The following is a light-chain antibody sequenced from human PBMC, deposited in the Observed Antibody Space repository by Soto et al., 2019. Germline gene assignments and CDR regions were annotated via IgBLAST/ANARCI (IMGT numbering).Light chain of an antibody. Sequence: EIVLTQSPGTLSLSPGERATLSCRASQSVSSSYLAWYQQKPGQAPRLLIYGASSRATGIPDRFSGSGSGTDFNLTISRLEPEDFAVYYCQQYGSSPSLTFGPGTKVDIK. V-gene: IGKV3-20*01. CDR3: QQYGSSPSLT. CDR2: GAS. CDR1: QSVSSSY. J-gene: IGKJ3*01.